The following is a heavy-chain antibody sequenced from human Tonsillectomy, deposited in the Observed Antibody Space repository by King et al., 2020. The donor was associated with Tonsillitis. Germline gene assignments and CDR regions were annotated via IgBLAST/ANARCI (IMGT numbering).Heavy chain of an antibody. Sequence: QLVQSGAEVKKPGESLKISCKGSGYSFRTYWHGWCRQMPGKCLEWMGINFPGDTASSYDPAFQGQVTISADKSISTAYLQWRSLKASDTAMFYCARRPGMGRIGPAGAFDIWGQGTMVTVSS. V-gene: IGHV5-51*01. CDR1: GYSFRTYW. CDR2: NFPGDTAS. D-gene: IGHD6-13*01. CDR3: ARRPGMGRIGPAGAFDI. J-gene: IGHJ3*02.